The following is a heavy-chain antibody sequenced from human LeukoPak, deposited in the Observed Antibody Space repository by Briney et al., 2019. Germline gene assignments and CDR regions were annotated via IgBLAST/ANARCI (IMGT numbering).Heavy chain of an antibody. CDR2: IRYDGDNK. Sequence: GGSLRLSCAASGFTFSTYGVHWVRQAPGKGLEWVAFIRYDGDNKSYADSVKGRFTISRDNSKNTLYLQMNSLRAEDTAVYYCAKDYDFWSGYRDYYYMDVWGKGTTVTVSS. CDR1: GFTFSTYG. V-gene: IGHV3-30*02. J-gene: IGHJ6*03. CDR3: AKDYDFWSGYRDYYYMDV. D-gene: IGHD3-3*01.